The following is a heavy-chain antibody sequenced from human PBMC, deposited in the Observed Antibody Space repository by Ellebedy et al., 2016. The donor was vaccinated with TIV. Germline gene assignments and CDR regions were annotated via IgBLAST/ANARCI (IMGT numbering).Heavy chain of an antibody. Sequence: AASVKVSCKASGYTFTNNYMHWARQAPGQGLEWMGTINPSAGSTNYAQKFQGRVTMTRDTSTSTVYVELSSLRSEDTAVYYCARDQGSDEYNNPSDAFDIWGQGTMVTVSS. J-gene: IGHJ3*02. V-gene: IGHV1-46*01. CDR3: ARDQGSDEYNNPSDAFDI. D-gene: IGHD6-6*01. CDR2: INPSAGST. CDR1: GYTFTNNY.